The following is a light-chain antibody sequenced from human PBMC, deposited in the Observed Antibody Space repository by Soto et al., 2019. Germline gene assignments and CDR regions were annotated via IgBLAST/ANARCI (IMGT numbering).Light chain of an antibody. Sequence: ALTQPASVSGSPGQSITISCTGSSADIGSHDYVSWYQQHPGKVHKLIIYEVSKRPSGASDRFSGSKSGNAAYLSISGLQPEDEADYYCNSYTTTSALVFGTGTKVTVL. CDR3: NSYTTTSALV. CDR1: SADIGSHDY. CDR2: EVS. J-gene: IGLJ1*01. V-gene: IGLV2-14*01.